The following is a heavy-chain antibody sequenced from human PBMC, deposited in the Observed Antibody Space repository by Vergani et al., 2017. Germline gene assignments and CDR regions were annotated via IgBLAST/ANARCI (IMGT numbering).Heavy chain of an antibody. Sequence: QVQLQESGPGLVKPSETLSLNCAVSGYSISSGYYWGWIRPPPGKGLKWIGSIYHSGSTYYNPSLKSRVTISVDTSKNQFSLKLSFVTAADTAVYYCARFYGSGSYYSGGNSYYFDYWGQGTLVTVSS. CDR3: ARFYGSGSYYSGGNSYYFDY. D-gene: IGHD3-10*01. CDR1: GYSISSGYY. J-gene: IGHJ4*02. CDR2: IYHSGST. V-gene: IGHV4-38-2*01.